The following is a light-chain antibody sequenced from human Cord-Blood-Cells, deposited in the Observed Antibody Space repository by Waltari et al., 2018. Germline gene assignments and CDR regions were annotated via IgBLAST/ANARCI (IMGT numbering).Light chain of an antibody. Sequence: QSALTQPASVSGSPGQSITISCTGTSSDVGGYNYVSWYQQHPGKAPKLMIYEVSNRPSGVSNRYAGSKSGNTASLTTSGLQAEDEADYYCSSVTTSSTNVFGTGTKVTVL. J-gene: IGLJ1*01. V-gene: IGLV2-14*01. CDR3: SSVTTSSTNV. CDR1: SSDVGGYNY. CDR2: EVS.